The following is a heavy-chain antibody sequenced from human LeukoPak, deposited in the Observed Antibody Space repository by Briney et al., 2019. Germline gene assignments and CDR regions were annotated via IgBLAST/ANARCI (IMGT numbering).Heavy chain of an antibody. CDR3: ARHFCIGGSCSTSFDS. Sequence: PSETLSLTCTVSGGSISSYYWSWIRQPPGKGLEWIGYIYYSGNTNYNPSLKSRVTMSIDTSRDQVSLKLNSVTAADTAVYYCARHFCIGGSCSTSFDSWGQGTLVAVSS. D-gene: IGHD2-15*01. CDR1: GGSISSYY. CDR2: IYYSGNT. V-gene: IGHV4-59*08. J-gene: IGHJ4*02.